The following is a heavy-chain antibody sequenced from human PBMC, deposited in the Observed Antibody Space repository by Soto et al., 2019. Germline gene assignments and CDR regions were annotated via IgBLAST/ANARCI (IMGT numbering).Heavy chain of an antibody. CDR3: TKVLYGGISHYGMDV. V-gene: IGHV3-30*18. J-gene: IGHJ6*02. CDR1: GFTFSSYG. D-gene: IGHD2-8*01. CDR2: ISFDGSDK. Sequence: QVQLVESGGGVVQPGRSLRLSCAASGFTFSSYGMHWVRQGPGMGLEWVAVISFDGSDKYYADSVKGRFTLSRDNSKNTLYLQMNSLRPVDTAVYYCTKVLYGGISHYGMDVWGQGTTVTVSS.